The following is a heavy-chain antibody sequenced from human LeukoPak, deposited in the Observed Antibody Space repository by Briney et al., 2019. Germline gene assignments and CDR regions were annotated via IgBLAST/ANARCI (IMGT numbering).Heavy chain of an antibody. CDR2: INPNSGGT. J-gene: IGHJ3*02. Sequence: ASVKVSCKASGYTFTGYYMHWVRQAPGQGLEWMGWINPNSGGTNYAQKFQGRVTMTRDTSNSTAYMELSRLRSDDTAVYYCARGPLFLCGGDCYTDAFDIWGQGTMVTVSS. CDR3: ARGPLFLCGGDCYTDAFDI. V-gene: IGHV1-2*02. D-gene: IGHD2-21*02. CDR1: GYTFTGYY.